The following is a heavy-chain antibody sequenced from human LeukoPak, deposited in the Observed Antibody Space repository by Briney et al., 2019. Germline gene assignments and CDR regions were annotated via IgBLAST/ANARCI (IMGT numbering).Heavy chain of an antibody. J-gene: IGHJ2*01. Sequence: SETLSLTCAVYGGSFSGYYWSWIRQPPGKGLEWIGEINHSGSTNYNPSLKSRVTISADTSKNQFSLKLSSVAAADTDVYYCGRGGIGQPLVVVTAIRRAGGYFDLWGRGTLVSVSS. CDR3: GRGGIGQPLVVVTAIRRAGGYFDL. V-gene: IGHV4-34*01. CDR1: GGSFSGYY. CDR2: INHSGST. D-gene: IGHD2-21*02.